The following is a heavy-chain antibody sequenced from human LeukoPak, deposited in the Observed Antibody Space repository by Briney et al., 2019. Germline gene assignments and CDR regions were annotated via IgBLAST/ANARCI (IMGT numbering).Heavy chain of an antibody. D-gene: IGHD6-13*01. J-gene: IGHJ4*02. CDR2: ISGSGGST. CDR3: ASVGLSSSWLFDY. V-gene: IGHV3-23*01. CDR1: GFTFSSYG. Sequence: GGSLRLSCAASGFTFSSYGMSWVRQAPGKGLEWVSAISGSGGSTYYADSVKGRFTISRDNAKNSLYLQMNSLRAEDTAVYYCASVGLSSSWLFDYWGQGTLVTVSS.